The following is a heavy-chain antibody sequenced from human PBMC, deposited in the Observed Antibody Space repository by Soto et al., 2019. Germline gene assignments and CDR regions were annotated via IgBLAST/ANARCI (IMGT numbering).Heavy chain of an antibody. CDR1: GFTFSDYF. D-gene: IGHD2-15*01. Sequence: GGSLRLSCAASGFTFSDYFMSWIRQAPGKGLEWVSVITCNGSNTYYADSVKGRFTISRDNSKNTLYLQMNSLRAEDTAVYYCAKTCSGGSCYSGLDYWGQGT. CDR3: AKTCSGGSCYSGLDY. CDR2: ITCNGSNT. J-gene: IGHJ4*02. V-gene: IGHV3-30*18.